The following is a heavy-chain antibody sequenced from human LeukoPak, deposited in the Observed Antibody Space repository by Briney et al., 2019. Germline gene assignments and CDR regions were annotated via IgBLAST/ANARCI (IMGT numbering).Heavy chain of an antibody. Sequence: SETLSLTCTVSGGSISSYYWSWIRQPPGKGLGWIGYIYYSGSTNYNPSLKSRVTISVDTSKNQFSLKLSSVTAADTAVYYCARANVDTAMVTFDYWGQGTLVTVSS. V-gene: IGHV4-59*01. D-gene: IGHD5-18*01. CDR1: GGSISSYY. J-gene: IGHJ4*02. CDR2: IYYSGST. CDR3: ARANVDTAMVTFDY.